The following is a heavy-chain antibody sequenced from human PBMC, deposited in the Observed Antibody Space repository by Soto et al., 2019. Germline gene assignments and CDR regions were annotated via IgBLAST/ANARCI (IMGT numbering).Heavy chain of an antibody. D-gene: IGHD6-19*01. CDR1: GFTFSSFA. V-gene: IGHV3-33*03. CDR2: MWYDGSNI. Sequence: QGQLVESGGGVVQPGRSLTLSCAASGFTFSSFAMHWVRQAPGKGLEWVAVMWYDGSNIYYADPVKGRFTISRDNSKNTLYLQMNSLRAEDTAVYYCAKSRYSSGWYPFDYWGQGTLVTVSS. J-gene: IGHJ4*02. CDR3: AKSRYSSGWYPFDY.